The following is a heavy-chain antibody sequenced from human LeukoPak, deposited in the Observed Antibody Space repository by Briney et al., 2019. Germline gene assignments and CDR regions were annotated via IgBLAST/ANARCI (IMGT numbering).Heavy chain of an antibody. CDR2: ISSSSSYI. Sequence: PGGSLRLSCAASGFTFSRYTINWVRQAPGKGLEWVSSISSSSSYIYYADSVKGRFTISRDNAKNSLYLQMNSLRAEDTGVYYCARDGIYYGDYMGFDYWGQGTLVTVSS. CDR3: ARDGIYYGDYMGFDY. J-gene: IGHJ4*02. D-gene: IGHD4-17*01. CDR1: GFTFSRYT. V-gene: IGHV3-21*01.